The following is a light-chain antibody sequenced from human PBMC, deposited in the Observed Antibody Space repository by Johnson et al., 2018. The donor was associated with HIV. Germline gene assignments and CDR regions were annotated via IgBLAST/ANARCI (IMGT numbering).Light chain of an antibody. CDR2: DNN. J-gene: IGLJ1*01. CDR1: SSNIGNNY. CDR3: GTWDSSLSAGEV. Sequence: QSVLTQPPSVSAAPGQKVTISCSGSSSNIGNNYISWYQHLPRTAPKLLIYDNNKRPSGIPDRFSGSKSGTSATLGITGLQTGDEADYYCGTWDSSLSAGEVFGTGTKVTVL. V-gene: IGLV1-51*01.